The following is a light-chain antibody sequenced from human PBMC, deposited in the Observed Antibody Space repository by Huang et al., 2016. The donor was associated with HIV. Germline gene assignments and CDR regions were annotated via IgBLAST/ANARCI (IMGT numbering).Light chain of an antibody. J-gene: IGKJ3*01. CDR2: DAA. V-gene: IGKV3-11*01. CDR3: QHRSSWPPL. CDR1: KSVSSY. Sequence: EIVLKQSPATLSLSPGERATLSCRARKSVSSYLAWYQQQPGQAPRLLIYDAANRATDTPARFGGSGCGEDFTRTSISLEPEDFAGYYCQHRSSWPPLFGPRTKVDIK.